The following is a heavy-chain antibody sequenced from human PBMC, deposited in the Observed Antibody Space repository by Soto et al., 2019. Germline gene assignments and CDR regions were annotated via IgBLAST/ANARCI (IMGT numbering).Heavy chain of an antibody. V-gene: IGHV4-31*03. CDR3: ARDALYSYCSGGSCYHHNWFDP. CDR1: GGSISSGGYY. Sequence: SETLSLTCTVSGGSISSGGYYWSWIRQHPGKGLEWIGYIYYSGSTYYNPSLKSRVTISVDTSKNQFSLKLSSVTAADTAVYYCARDALYSYCSGGSCYHHNWFDPWGQGTLVTVSS. CDR2: IYYSGST. D-gene: IGHD2-15*01. J-gene: IGHJ5*02.